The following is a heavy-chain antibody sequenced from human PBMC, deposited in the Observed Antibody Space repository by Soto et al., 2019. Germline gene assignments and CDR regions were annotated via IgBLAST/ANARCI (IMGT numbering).Heavy chain of an antibody. V-gene: IGHV4-34*01. CDR2: INHSGST. CDR3: ARGRFTARPGYYYYYGMDV. Sequence: KTSETLSLTCAVYGGSFSGYYWSWIRQPPGKGLEWIGEINHSGSTNYNPSLKSRVTISVDTSKNQFSLKLSSVTAADTAVYYCARGRFTARPGYYYYYGMDVWGQGTTVTVSS. CDR1: GGSFSGYY. D-gene: IGHD6-6*01. J-gene: IGHJ6*02.